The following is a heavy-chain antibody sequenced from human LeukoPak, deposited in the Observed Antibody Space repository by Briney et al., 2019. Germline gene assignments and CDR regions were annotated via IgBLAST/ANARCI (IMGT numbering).Heavy chain of an antibody. V-gene: IGHV1-18*01. CDR2: ISAYNGNT. CDR1: GYTFTSYG. J-gene: IGHJ6*03. D-gene: IGHD5-18*01. Sequence: ASVKVSCKASGYTFTSYGISWVRQAPGQGLEWMGWISAYNGNTNYAQKLQGRVTITTDTSTSTAYMELRSLRSDDTAVYYCARRGYSYGTDLLSYYYYMDVWGKGTTVTVSS. CDR3: ARRGYSYGTDLLSYYYYMDV.